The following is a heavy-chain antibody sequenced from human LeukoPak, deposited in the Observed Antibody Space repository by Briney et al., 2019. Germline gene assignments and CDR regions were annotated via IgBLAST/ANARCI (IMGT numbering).Heavy chain of an antibody. D-gene: IGHD5-24*01. J-gene: IGHJ4*02. Sequence: GALRLSFAASGFPFSSYWMDWVRPAPGKGLVWVSRINTDGSSTSYADSVKGRFTISRDNAKNTLYLQMNSLRAEDTAVYYCTRVGGRDGYNGAYWGQGTLVTVSS. CDR2: INTDGSST. V-gene: IGHV3-74*01. CDR3: TRVGGRDGYNGAY. CDR1: GFPFSSYW.